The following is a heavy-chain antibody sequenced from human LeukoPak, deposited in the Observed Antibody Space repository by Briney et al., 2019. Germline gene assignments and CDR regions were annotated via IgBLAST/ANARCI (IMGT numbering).Heavy chain of an antibody. V-gene: IGHV4-59*01. CDR2: IHYSGSI. Sequence: SETLSLICTLSGVSISSYYWSWIRQPPGGGLECIVYIHYSGSINSNPSLKSRVTISVDTSKSQFSLRLSPVTAADTAVYYCARVGSYAFDIWGQGTMVTVSS. CDR3: ARVGSYAFDI. J-gene: IGHJ3*02. CDR1: GVSISSYY.